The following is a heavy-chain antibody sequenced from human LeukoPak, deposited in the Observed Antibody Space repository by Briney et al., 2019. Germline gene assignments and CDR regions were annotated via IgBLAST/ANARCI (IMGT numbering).Heavy chain of an antibody. V-gene: IGHV4-34*01. CDR1: GGSFSGYY. CDR3: ARLSTYYYGSGSYGLYWFDP. Sequence: PSETLSLTCAVYGGSFSGYYWSWIRQPPGKGLEWIGEINHSGSTNYNPSLKSRVTISVDTSKNQFSLKLSSVTAADTAVYHCARLSTYYYGSGSYGLYWFDPWGQGTLVTVSS. D-gene: IGHD3-10*01. CDR2: INHSGST. J-gene: IGHJ5*02.